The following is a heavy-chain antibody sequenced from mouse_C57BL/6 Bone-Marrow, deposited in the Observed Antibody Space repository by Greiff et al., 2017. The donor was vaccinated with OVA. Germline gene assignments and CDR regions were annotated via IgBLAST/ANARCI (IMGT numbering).Heavy chain of an antibody. J-gene: IGHJ3*01. Sequence: QVHVKQPGAELVKPGASVKMSCKASGYTFTSYWITWVKQRPGQGLEWIGDIYPGSGSTNYNEKFKSKATLTVDTSSSTAYMQLSSLTSEDSAVYYCARTDYSNYRAWFAYWGQGTLVTVSA. CDR2: IYPGSGST. V-gene: IGHV1-55*01. CDR1: GYTFTSYW. D-gene: IGHD2-5*01. CDR3: ARTDYSNYRAWFAY.